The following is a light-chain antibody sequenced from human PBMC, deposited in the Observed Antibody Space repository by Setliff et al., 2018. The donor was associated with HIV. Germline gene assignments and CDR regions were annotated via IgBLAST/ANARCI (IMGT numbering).Light chain of an antibody. V-gene: IGLV8-61*01. Sequence: QAVVTQEPSFSVSPGGTVTLTCGLRSGSVSTGHFPSWYQQTPGQTPRMLIYSTNTRSSGVPDRFSGSILGNRAALTITGAQADDECDYHCVLYMGNGVSVFGGGTKVTVL. CDR1: SGSVSTGHF. J-gene: IGLJ3*02. CDR2: STN. CDR3: VLYMGNGVSV.